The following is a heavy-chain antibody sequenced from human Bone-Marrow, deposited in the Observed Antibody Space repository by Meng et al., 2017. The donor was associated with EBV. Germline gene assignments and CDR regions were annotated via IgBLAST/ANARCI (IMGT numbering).Heavy chain of an antibody. V-gene: IGHV3-74*01. CDR3: AKDCFGDKDS. CDR2: INPDGSVI. J-gene: IGHJ4*02. D-gene: IGHD2-21*01. CDR1: GFTLSSCW. Sequence: EVQVMDAGGGLVQPGGYLGLSCAASGFTLSSCWVHLVRQGPGKGLVWVSCINPDGSVINYADSVKGRFTISRDNAKNTVYLQMNNLRADDTAVYYCAKDCFGDKDSWGQGTLVTVSS.